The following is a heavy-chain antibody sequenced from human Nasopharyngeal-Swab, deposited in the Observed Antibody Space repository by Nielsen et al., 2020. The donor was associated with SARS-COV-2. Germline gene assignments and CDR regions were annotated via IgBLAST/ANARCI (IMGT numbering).Heavy chain of an antibody. D-gene: IGHD4-23*01. CDR2: IIPIFGTA. CDR3: ARPTVVTPPSYYYYYMDV. V-gene: IGHV1-69*01. J-gene: IGHJ6*03. Sequence: WVRQAPGQGLEWMGGIIPIFGTANYAQKFQGRVTITADESTSTAYMELSSLRSEDTAVYYCARPTVVTPPSYYYYYMDVWGKGTTVTVPS.